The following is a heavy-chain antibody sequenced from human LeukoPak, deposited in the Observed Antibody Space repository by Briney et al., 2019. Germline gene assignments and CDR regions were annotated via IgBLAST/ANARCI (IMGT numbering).Heavy chain of an antibody. J-gene: IGHJ4*02. CDR3: ARLYGGVIAAAGRAFDY. Sequence: GGSLRLSCAASGFTFSSYSMNWVRQAPGKGLEWVSYISSSSSTIYYADSVKGRFTISRDNAKNSLYLQMNSLRAEDTAVYYCARLYGGVIAAAGRAFDYWGQGTLVTVSS. CDR1: GFTFSSYS. CDR2: ISSSSSTI. D-gene: IGHD6-13*01. V-gene: IGHV3-48*04.